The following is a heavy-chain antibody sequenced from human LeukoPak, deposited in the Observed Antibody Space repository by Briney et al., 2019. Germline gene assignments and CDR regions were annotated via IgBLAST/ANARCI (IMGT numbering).Heavy chain of an antibody. Sequence: PSETLSLTCTVSGGSISSYYWSWIRQPPGKGLEWIGYIYYSGSTYYNPSLKSRVTISVDTSKNQFSLKLSSVTAADTAVYYCASNIVATILITPLWDWGQGTLVTVSS. CDR3: ASNIVATILITPLWD. CDR1: GGSISSYY. CDR2: IYYSGST. D-gene: IGHD5-12*01. J-gene: IGHJ4*02. V-gene: IGHV4-59*08.